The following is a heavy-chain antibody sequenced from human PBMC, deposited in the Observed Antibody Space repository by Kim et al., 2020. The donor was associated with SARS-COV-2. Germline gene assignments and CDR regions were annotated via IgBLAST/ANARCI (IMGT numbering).Heavy chain of an antibody. J-gene: IGHJ5*02. D-gene: IGHD5-18*01. CDR3: ARAGYSYGLFDP. V-gene: IGHV4-39*01. Sequence: SYTPPLKSRVTISVDTPKNQFSLKLSSVTAADTAVYYCARAGYSYGLFDPWGQGTLVTVSS.